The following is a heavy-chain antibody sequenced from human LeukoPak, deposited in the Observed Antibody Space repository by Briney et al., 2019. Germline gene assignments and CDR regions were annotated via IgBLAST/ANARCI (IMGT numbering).Heavy chain of an antibody. CDR1: EFTFSTYW. D-gene: IGHD2-15*01. Sequence: GGSLRLSCAASEFTFSTYWMTWVRQAPGKGLEWVADIKQDGSEKYYVDSVKGRFTISRQNAKKSLFLQMNSLRAEDTAVYYCARHRSGGSQDDAFDIWGQGTMVTVSS. V-gene: IGHV3-7*01. CDR3: ARHRSGGSQDDAFDI. CDR2: IKQDGSEK. J-gene: IGHJ3*02.